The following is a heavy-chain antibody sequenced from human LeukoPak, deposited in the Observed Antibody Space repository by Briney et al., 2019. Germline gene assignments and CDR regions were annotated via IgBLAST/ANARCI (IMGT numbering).Heavy chain of an antibody. CDR1: GFTFSNYE. CDR2: ISSSAI. Sequence: GGSLRLSCAASGFTFSNYEMNWVRQAPGKGLEWVSYISSSAIYYADSVRGRFTISRDNAKNSLSLQMNSLRADDTAVYYCARDGRIQWELDYWGQGILVTVSS. D-gene: IGHD1-26*01. V-gene: IGHV3-48*03. CDR3: ARDGRIQWELDY. J-gene: IGHJ4*02.